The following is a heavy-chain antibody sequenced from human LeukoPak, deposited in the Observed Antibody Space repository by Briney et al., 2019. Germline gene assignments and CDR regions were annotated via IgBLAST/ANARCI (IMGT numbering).Heavy chain of an antibody. CDR1: GFTFSGFW. Sequence: GGSLRLSCAVSGFTFSGFWMSWSRQAPGKGLEWVALISNDGSYEYYADTVEGRFTISRDNSENTLYLQLNTLRPEDTAVYYCARDTDYFDTSGYFCNYFFDLWGRGTLVTVSS. V-gene: IGHV3-30*03. J-gene: IGHJ2*01. D-gene: IGHD3-22*01. CDR3: ARDTDYFDTSGYFCNYFFDL. CDR2: ISNDGSYE.